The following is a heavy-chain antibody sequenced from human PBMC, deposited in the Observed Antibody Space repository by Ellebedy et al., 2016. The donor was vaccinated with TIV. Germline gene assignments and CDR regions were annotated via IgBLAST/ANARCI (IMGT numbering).Heavy chain of an antibody. D-gene: IGHD3-10*01. Sequence: AASVKVSCKTSGYTFHAYNIHWVRQPPGQGFEWLGIFSPGGGVTTYAQKLQGRVTMTSDTSTNIVYMELTSLRSDDTAVYFCAVARGIRGVFWGQGTLVTVSS. CDR2: FSPGGGVT. CDR1: GYTFHAYN. CDR3: AVARGIRGVF. J-gene: IGHJ4*02. V-gene: IGHV1-46*02.